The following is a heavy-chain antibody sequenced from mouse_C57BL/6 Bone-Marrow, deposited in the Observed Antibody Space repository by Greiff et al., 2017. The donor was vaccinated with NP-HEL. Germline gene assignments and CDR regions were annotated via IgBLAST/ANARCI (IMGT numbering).Heavy chain of an antibody. Sequence: QVQLKESGAELVKPGASVKLSCKASGYTFTSYWMHWVKQRPGQGLEWIGMIHPNSGSTNYNEKFKSKATLTVDKSSSTAYMQLSSLTSEDSAVYYFARGTTVSLDYWGQGTTLTVSS. CDR1: GYTFTSYW. D-gene: IGHD1-1*01. J-gene: IGHJ2*01. CDR3: ARGTTVSLDY. CDR2: IHPNSGST. V-gene: IGHV1-64*01.